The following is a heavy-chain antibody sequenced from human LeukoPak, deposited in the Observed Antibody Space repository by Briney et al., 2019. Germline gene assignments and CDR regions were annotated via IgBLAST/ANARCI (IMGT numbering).Heavy chain of an antibody. CDR2: IWGIGGNT. J-gene: IGHJ4*02. Sequence: GGSLRLSCAASGFTFSSYTMNWVRQAPGKGLEWVSTIWGIGGNTYYADSVKGRFTISRDNSKSTLFLQMNSLRAEDTAVYYCARGVLDYGGNGDPVDYWGQGTLVTVSS. D-gene: IGHD4-23*01. CDR1: GFTFSSYT. V-gene: IGHV3-23*01. CDR3: ARGVLDYGGNGDPVDY.